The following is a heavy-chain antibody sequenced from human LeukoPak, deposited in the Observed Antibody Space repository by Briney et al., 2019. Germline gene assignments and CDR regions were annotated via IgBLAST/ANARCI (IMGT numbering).Heavy chain of an antibody. D-gene: IGHD3-10*01. CDR1: GFTFSSYW. V-gene: IGHV3-74*01. J-gene: IGHJ4*02. CDR3: ARGGYYPSGSHDY. Sequence: HPGGSLRLSCAASGFTFSSYWMYWVRQAPGKGLVWVSRIHSDGSSTTYADSVKGRFTISRDNAKNTLYLQINSLRAEDTAVYYCARGGYYPSGSHDYWGQGTLVTVSS. CDR2: IHSDGSST.